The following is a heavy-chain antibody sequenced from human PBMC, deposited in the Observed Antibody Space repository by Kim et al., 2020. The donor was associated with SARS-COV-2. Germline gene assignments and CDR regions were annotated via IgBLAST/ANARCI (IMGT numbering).Heavy chain of an antibody. CDR3: ARERDYDILPRANWFGP. Sequence: VKGRFTISRDNSKNTLYLQMNSLRAEDTAVYYCARERDYDILPRANWFGPWGQGTLVTVSS. V-gene: IGHV3-30*01. J-gene: IGHJ5*02. D-gene: IGHD3-9*01.